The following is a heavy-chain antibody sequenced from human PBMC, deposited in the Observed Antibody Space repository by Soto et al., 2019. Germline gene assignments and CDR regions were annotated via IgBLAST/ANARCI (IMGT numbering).Heavy chain of an antibody. CDR2: ISAYNGNT. D-gene: IGHD3-22*01. V-gene: IGHV1-18*01. CDR1: GYTFTSYG. J-gene: IGHJ3*02. CDR3: ARGTRTLEVVPDAFDI. Sequence: QVQLVQSGAEVKKPGASVKVSCKASGYTFTSYGISWVRQAPGQGLEWMGWISAYNGNTNYAQKLQGRVTMTTDTYTSTAYRELRSLRPDDTARYYGARGTRTLEVVPDAFDIWGQGRMVTVSS.